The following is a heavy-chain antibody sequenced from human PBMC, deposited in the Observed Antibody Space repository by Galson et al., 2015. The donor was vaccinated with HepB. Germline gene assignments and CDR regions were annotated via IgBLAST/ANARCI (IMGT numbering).Heavy chain of an antibody. CDR2: ISASTTYT. J-gene: IGHJ4*02. V-gene: IGHV3-11*06. Sequence: SLRLSCAASGFTFSDYYMSWIRQAPGKGLEWLSYISASTTYTNYADSVKGRFTVSRDNAKNSLNLQMNTLRAEDTAVYYCAGPLRFLVPHDYWGQGTLVTVSS. D-gene: IGHD3-3*01. CDR3: AGPLRFLVPHDY. CDR1: GFTFSDYY.